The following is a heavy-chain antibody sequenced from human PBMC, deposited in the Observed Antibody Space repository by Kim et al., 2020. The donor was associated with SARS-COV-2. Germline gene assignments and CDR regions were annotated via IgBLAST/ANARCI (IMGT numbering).Heavy chain of an antibody. CDR3: ASGFGIAAAGRWIGAFDI. D-gene: IGHD6-13*01. V-gene: IGHV1-8*01. Sequence: ASVKVSCKASGYTFTSYDSNWVRQATGQGLEWKGWMNPNSGNTGYAQKFQGRVTMTRNTSISTAYMELSSLRSEDTAVYYCASGFGIAAAGRWIGAFDIWGQGTMVTVSS. CDR1: GYTFTSYD. CDR2: MNPNSGNT. J-gene: IGHJ3*02.